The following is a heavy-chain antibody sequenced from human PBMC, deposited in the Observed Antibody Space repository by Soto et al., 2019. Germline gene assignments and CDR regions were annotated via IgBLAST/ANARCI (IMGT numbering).Heavy chain of an antibody. D-gene: IGHD3-22*01. J-gene: IGHJ4*02. CDR2: INPSGGST. Sequence: ASVKVSCKASGYTFTSYYMHWVRQAPGQGLEWMGIINPSGGSTSYAQKFQGRVTMTRDTSTSTVYMELSSLRSEDTAVYYCATPRGDYYDSSGYFDYWGQGTLVTVSS. CDR3: ATPRGDYYDSSGYFDY. V-gene: IGHV1-46*01. CDR1: GYTFTSYY.